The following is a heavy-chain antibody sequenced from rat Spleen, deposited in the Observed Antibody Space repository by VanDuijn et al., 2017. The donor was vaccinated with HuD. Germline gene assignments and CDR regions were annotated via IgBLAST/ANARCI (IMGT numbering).Heavy chain of an antibody. Sequence: EVQLVESGGGLVQPGGSLKLSCAASGFTFVDYDMAWVRQTPTQGLEWIASINTGGDFTYYRESVKGRFTISRDNAKSSLYLQMDSLRSEDTATYYCTTDHTPFDYWGQGVMVTVSS. CDR1: GFTFVDYD. J-gene: IGHJ2*01. V-gene: IGHV5-20*01. D-gene: IGHD1-7*01. CDR2: INTGGDFT. CDR3: TTDHTPFDY.